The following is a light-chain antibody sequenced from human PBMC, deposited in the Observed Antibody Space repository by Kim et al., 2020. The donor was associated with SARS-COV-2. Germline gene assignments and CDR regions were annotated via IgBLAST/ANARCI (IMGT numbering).Light chain of an antibody. CDR3: QAWDSSFVV. CDR1: KLGDKY. J-gene: IGLJ2*01. V-gene: IGLV3-1*01. Sequence: YELTQPPSVSVSPGQTASITCSGDKLGDKYACWYQQKPGQSPVLVIYQDSKRPSGIPERFSGSNSGNTATLTISGTQAMGEADYYCQAWDSSFVVFGGGT. CDR2: QDS.